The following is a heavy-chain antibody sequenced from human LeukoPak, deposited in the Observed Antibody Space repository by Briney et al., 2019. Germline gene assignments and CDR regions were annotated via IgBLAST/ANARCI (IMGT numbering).Heavy chain of an antibody. Sequence: SETLSLTCTVSGGSISSYYWSWIRQPPGKGLEWIGYIYCSGSTNYNPSLKSRVTISVDTSKNQFSLKLSPVTAADTAVYYCARGLRGWNFDYWGQGTLVTVSS. CDR2: IYCSGST. J-gene: IGHJ4*02. CDR1: GGSISSYY. D-gene: IGHD6-19*01. V-gene: IGHV4-59*01. CDR3: ARGLRGWNFDY.